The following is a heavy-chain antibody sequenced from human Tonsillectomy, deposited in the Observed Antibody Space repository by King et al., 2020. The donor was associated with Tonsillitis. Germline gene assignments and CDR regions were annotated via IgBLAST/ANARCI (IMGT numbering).Heavy chain of an antibody. V-gene: IGHV5-51*01. Sequence: QLVQSGAEVKKPGESLKISCKGSVYSFTSYWIGWVRQMPGKDLEWVGIIXPGDSDTPYSPSLQDQVTISADKXLSTAYLQWSXLKASDTARYYCAGRFSGSYSFDYWGQGTLVTVSS. CDR1: VYSFTSYW. CDR2: IXPGDSDT. D-gene: IGHD1-26*01. CDR3: AGRFSGSYSFDY. J-gene: IGHJ4*02.